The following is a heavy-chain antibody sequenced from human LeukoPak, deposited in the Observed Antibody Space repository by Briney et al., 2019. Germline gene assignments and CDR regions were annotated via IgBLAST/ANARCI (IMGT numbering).Heavy chain of an antibody. J-gene: IGHJ2*01. CDR1: GGSISSSSYY. CDR2: LSYSGST. D-gene: IGHD5-24*01. Sequence: SETLSLTCTVSGGSISSSSYYWGWIRQPPGKGLEWIVSLSYSGSTYYNPSLKSRVTLSVDTSNNQFSLKLNSVIAADTAVYYCARPSKSGGYNYWYFDLWGRGILVTVSS. CDR3: ARPSKSGGYNYWYFDL. V-gene: IGHV4-39*01.